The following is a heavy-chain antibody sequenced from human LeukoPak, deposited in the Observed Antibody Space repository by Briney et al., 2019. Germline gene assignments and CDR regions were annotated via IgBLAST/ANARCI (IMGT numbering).Heavy chain of an antibody. CDR3: ARDRRYCSSTSCYGYYYYYGMDV. Sequence: SETLSLTCVVYGGSFSGYYWSWIRQPPGKGLEWIGEINHSGSTNYSPSLKSRVTISVDTSKNQFSLKLSSVTAADTAVYYCARDRRYCSSTSCYGYYYYYGMDVWGQGTTVTVSS. CDR2: INHSGST. D-gene: IGHD2-2*01. CDR1: GGSFSGYY. J-gene: IGHJ6*02. V-gene: IGHV4-34*01.